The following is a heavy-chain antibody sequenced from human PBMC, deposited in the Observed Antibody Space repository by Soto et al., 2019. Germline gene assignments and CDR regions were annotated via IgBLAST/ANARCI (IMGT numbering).Heavy chain of an antibody. J-gene: IGHJ4*02. D-gene: IGHD4-17*01. CDR2: ISAYNGNT. Sequence: QVQLVQSGAEVKKPGASVKVSCKASGYTFTSYGIIWVRQAPGQGLEWMGWISAYNGNTNYAQKLQGRVTVTTDTSTSTAYMELRSLRSDDTAVYYCARVHYGDYGLSPLPPDYWGQGTLVTVSS. V-gene: IGHV1-18*01. CDR3: ARVHYGDYGLSPLPPDY. CDR1: GYTFTSYG.